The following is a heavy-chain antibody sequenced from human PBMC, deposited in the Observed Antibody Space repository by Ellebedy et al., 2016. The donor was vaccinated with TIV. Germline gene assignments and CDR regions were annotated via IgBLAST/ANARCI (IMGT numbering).Heavy chain of an antibody. CDR2: IFWDDEK. CDR1: GFSLITDKVA. V-gene: IGHV2-5*02. J-gene: IGHJ4*02. D-gene: IGHD3-10*01. Sequence: SGPTLVKPTQTLTLTCTFSGFSLITDKVAVGWIRQPPGKALEWLTHIFWDDEKSYSPSLKSRLTITKDTSKKQVVLKMTNVDPVDTATYFCGRYVYHSGTRYFDFWGQGILVTVSS. CDR3: GRYVYHSGTRYFDF.